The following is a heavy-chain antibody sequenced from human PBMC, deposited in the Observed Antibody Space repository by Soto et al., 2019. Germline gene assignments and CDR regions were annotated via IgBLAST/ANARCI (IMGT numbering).Heavy chain of an antibody. CDR2: IGDNGRTT. CDR3: VKKGVVVLGYGWFGS. D-gene: IGHD2-21*01. J-gene: IGHJ5*01. V-gene: IGHV3-23*01. CDR1: GFAFSSYS. Sequence: EVQLLESGGGLVQPGGSLRLSCVASGFAFSSYSMNWVRQAPGKGLEWVSIIGDNGRTTYYGNSVKGGFSISRDTSKNTLYLHMNILRDEDRAVYYCVKKGVVVLGYGWFGSWGQGTLVTVSS.